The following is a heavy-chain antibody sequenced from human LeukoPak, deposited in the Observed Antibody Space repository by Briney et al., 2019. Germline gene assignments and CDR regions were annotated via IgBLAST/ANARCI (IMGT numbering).Heavy chain of an antibody. J-gene: IGHJ5*02. CDR1: GYTFTSYY. CDR2: INPSGGST. V-gene: IGHV1-46*01. D-gene: IGHD3-10*01. Sequence: ASVKVSCKASGYTFTSYYMHWVRQAPGQGLEWMGIINPSGGSTSYAQKFEGRVTMTRDMSTSTAYMELRSLRSDDTAVYYCARVDGRWGLLWFGELLSWFDPWGQGTLVTVSS. CDR3: ARVDGRWGLLWFGELLSWFDP.